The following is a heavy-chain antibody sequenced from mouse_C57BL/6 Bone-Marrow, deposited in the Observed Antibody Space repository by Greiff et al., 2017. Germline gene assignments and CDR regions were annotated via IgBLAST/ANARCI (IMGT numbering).Heavy chain of an antibody. CDR1: GYTFTSYW. CDR2: IDPFDSYT. J-gene: IGHJ4*01. Sequence: VKLQQPGAELVRPGTSVKLSCKASGYTFTSYWMHWVKQRPGQGLEWIGVIDPFDSYTNYNQKFKGKATLTVDTSSSTAYMQLNSLTSENSAVYYGARCPESVNAMDYWGQGTSVTVSS. CDR3: ARCPESVNAMDY. V-gene: IGHV1-59*01.